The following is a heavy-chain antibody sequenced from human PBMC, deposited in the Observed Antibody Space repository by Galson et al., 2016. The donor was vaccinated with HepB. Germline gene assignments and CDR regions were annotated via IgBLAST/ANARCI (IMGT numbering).Heavy chain of an antibody. D-gene: IGHD3-10*01. CDR1: GGSISGYY. CDR2: IFYSGST. J-gene: IGHJ4*02. Sequence: TLSLTCTVSGGSISGYYWSWIRQHPGKGLEWIGYIFYSGSTNYNPSLKSRLTISVDTSKNQFSLKLSAVTAADTAVYFCARDMGSGYFDYWGQGTLVTVSS. V-gene: IGHV4-31*03. CDR3: ARDMGSGYFDY.